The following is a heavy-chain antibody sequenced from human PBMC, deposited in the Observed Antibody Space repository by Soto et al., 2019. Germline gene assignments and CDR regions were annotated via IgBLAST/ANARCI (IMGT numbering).Heavy chain of an antibody. Sequence: SETLSLTCTVSGGSISSGGYYWSWIRQHPGKGLEWIGYIYYSGSTYYNPSLKSRVTISVDTSKNQFSLKLSSVTAADTAVYYCARAKHSNYLYYGMDVWGQGTTVTVSS. CDR2: IYYSGST. J-gene: IGHJ6*02. D-gene: IGHD4-4*01. CDR1: GGSISSGGYY. V-gene: IGHV4-31*03. CDR3: ARAKHSNYLYYGMDV.